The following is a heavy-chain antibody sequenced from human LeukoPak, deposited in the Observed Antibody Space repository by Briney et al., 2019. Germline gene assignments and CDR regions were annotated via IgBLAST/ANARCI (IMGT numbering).Heavy chain of an antibody. CDR3: AKELDTMFFDY. J-gene: IGHJ4*02. D-gene: IGHD3-10*02. CDR2: VNRDGSET. CDR1: GFALSSHW. V-gene: IGHV3-7*03. Sequence: GGSLRLSCAASGFALSSHWMTWVRQVPGRGPEWVANVNRDGSETYYLDSVKGRFTISRDSGRKSVYLQMNSLTTGDTAFYFCAKELDTMFFDYWGQGALVTVSS.